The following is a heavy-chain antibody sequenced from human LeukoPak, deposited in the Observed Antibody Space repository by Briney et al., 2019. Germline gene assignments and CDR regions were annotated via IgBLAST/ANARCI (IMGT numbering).Heavy chain of an antibody. CDR1: GGSISSSSYY. D-gene: IGHD4-17*01. Sequence: SETLSLTCTVSGGSISSSSYYWSWIRQPAGKGLEWIGRIYTSGSTNYNPSLKSRVTMSVDTSRNQFSLKLSSVTAADTAVYYCARVKVTTTTDAFDIWGQGTMVTVSS. V-gene: IGHV4-61*02. CDR2: IYTSGST. J-gene: IGHJ3*02. CDR3: ARVKVTTTTDAFDI.